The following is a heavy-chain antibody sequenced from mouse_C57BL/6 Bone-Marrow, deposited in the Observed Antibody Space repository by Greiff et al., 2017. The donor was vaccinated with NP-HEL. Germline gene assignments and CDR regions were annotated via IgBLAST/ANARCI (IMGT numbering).Heavy chain of an antibody. CDR2: IDPETGGT. D-gene: IGHD2-2*01. Sequence: QVQLQQSGAELVRPGASVTLSCKASGYTFTDYEMHWVKQTPVHGLEWIGAIDPETGGTAYNQKFKGKAILTADKSSSTAYMELRSLTSEDSAVYYCTPIYYGYDVHWYFDVWGTGTTVTVSS. V-gene: IGHV1-15*01. CDR3: TPIYYGYDVHWYFDV. CDR1: GYTFTDYE. J-gene: IGHJ1*03.